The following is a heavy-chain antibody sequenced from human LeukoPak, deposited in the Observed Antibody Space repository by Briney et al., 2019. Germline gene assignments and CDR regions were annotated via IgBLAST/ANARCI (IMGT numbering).Heavy chain of an antibody. CDR2: ISYDGSNK. V-gene: IGHV3-30*04. Sequence: GGSLRPSCAASGFTFSSYAMHWVRQAPGKGLEWVAVISYDGSNKFYADSVKGRFTISRDNSKNTLYLQMNSLRAEDTAVYYCARDLHASGAFDIWGQGTMVTVSS. CDR1: GFTFSSYA. CDR3: ARDLHASGAFDI. J-gene: IGHJ3*02.